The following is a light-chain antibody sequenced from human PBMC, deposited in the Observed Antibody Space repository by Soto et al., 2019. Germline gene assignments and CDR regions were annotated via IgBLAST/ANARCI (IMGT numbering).Light chain of an antibody. J-gene: IGKJ1*01. V-gene: IGKV4-1*01. Sequence: DIVMTQSPDSLAVSLGERATINCKSSQSVLYSSNNKNYLAWYQQKPGQPPKLLIYWASTRESGVPXXXXGXXXXXXXXXTISSLQAEDVAVYYCQQYYSTPRWTFGQGTKVEIK. CDR3: QQYYSTPRWT. CDR1: QSVLYSSNNKNY. CDR2: WAS.